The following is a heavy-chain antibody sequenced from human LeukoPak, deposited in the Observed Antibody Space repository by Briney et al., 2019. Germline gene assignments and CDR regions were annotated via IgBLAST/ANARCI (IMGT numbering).Heavy chain of an antibody. CDR2: IYTSGST. CDR1: GGSISSYY. J-gene: IGHJ3*02. Sequence: SETLSLTCTVSGGSISSYYWSWIRQPAGKGLEWIGCIYTSGSTNYNPSLKSRVTMSVDTSKNQFSLKLSSVTAADTAVYYCARVGADYDFWSGSNAFDIWGQGTMVTVSS. CDR3: ARVGADYDFWSGSNAFDI. V-gene: IGHV4-4*07. D-gene: IGHD3-3*01.